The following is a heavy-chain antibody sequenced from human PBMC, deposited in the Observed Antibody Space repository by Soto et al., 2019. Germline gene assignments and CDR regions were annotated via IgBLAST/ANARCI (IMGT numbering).Heavy chain of an antibody. J-gene: IGHJ4*02. D-gene: IGHD3-22*01. CDR2: ISGSGGST. Sequence: PGGSLRLSCAASGFTFSSYAMSWVRQAPGKGLEWVSVISGSGGSTYYADSVKGRFTISRDNSKNTLYLQMNSLRAEDTAVYYCAKDPNEYYYDSSGYYDYWGQGTLVTVSS. CDR3: AKDPNEYYYDSSGYYDY. CDR1: GFTFSSYA. V-gene: IGHV3-23*01.